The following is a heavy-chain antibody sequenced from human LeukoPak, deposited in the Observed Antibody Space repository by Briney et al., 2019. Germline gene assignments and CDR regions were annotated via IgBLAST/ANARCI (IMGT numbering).Heavy chain of an antibody. CDR3: ARDGLFDSSGYYMDS. CDR1: GGAISSYY. Sequence: PSETLSLLCTVSGGAISSYYWSWIRQPPGKGLEWIGYIYYSGGTKYNPSLMSRVTISVDRAQSQFSLSLTSVTAADTAVYYCARDGLFDSSGYYMDSWGQGTLVIVSS. V-gene: IGHV4-59*01. D-gene: IGHD3-22*01. J-gene: IGHJ4*02. CDR2: IYYSGGT.